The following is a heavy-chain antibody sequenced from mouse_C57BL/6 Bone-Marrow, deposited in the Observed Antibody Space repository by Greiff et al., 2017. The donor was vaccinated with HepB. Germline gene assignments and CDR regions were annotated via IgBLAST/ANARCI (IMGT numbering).Heavy chain of an antibody. CDR3: ARNLRPTGYYYAMDY. D-gene: IGHD1-1*01. V-gene: IGHV2-2*01. CDR1: GFSLTSYG. Sequence: VQRVESGPGLVQPSQSLSITCTVSGFSLTSYGVHWVRQSPGKGLEWLGVIWSGGSTDYNAAFISRLSISKDNSKSQVFFKMNSLQADDTAIYYCARNLRPTGYYYAMDYWGQGTSVTVSS. CDR2: IWSGGST. J-gene: IGHJ4*01.